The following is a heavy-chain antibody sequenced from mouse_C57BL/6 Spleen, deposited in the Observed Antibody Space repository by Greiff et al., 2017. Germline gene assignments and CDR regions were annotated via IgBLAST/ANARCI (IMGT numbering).Heavy chain of an antibody. CDR3: ARWGYYVLMDY. J-gene: IGHJ4*01. V-gene: IGHV1-9*01. Sequence: VQLQQSGAELMKPGASVKLSCKATGYTFTGYWIEWVKQRPGHGLEWIGEIFPGSGGTNYTEKFKGKATLTADTSSNTAYMQLSSLTTADSAIYYCARWGYYVLMDYWGQGTSVTVSS. D-gene: IGHD2-3*01. CDR2: IFPGSGGT. CDR1: GYTFTGYW.